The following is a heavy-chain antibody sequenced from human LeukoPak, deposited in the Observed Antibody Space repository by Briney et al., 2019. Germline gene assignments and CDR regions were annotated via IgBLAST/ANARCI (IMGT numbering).Heavy chain of an antibody. D-gene: IGHD6-19*01. CDR3: ARAAHSSGWYSGAFDI. CDR1: GFTLSNYW. J-gene: IGHJ3*02. V-gene: IGHV3-7*01. CDR2: IREDGSEK. Sequence: GGSLRLSCAASGFTLSNYWMSWVRQAPGKGLEWVANIREDGSEKHYVDSVKGRFTISRDNAKKSLFLQMNSLRAEDTAVYYCARAAHSSGWYSGAFDIWGQGTMVTVSS.